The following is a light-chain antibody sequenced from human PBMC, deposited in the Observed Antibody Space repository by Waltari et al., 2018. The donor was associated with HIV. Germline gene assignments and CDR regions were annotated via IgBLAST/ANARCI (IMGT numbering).Light chain of an antibody. V-gene: IGKV4-1*01. Sequence: DIVMTQSPDSLAVSLGERATINRKSSPSVLYSSNNKNHLAWYQQKPGQPPNLLIYWASTRESGVPDRFSGSGSGTDFNLTISSLQAEDVAVYYCQQYYNSPLTFGQGTKVEIK. CDR2: WAS. CDR1: PSVLYSSNNKNH. CDR3: QQYYNSPLT. J-gene: IGKJ1*01.